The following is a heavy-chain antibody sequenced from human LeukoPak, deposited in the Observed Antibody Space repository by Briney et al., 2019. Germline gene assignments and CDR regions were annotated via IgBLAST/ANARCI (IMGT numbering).Heavy chain of an antibody. CDR1: GCTFTSYY. Sequence: ASVKVSCKASGCTFTSYYMHWVRQAPGQGLDWMEIINPSGGNTSYAQKFQGRVTMTRDTSTSTVYMELSSLRSEDTAVYYCARDYEAADWFDPWGQGALVTVSS. CDR3: ARDYEAADWFDP. CDR2: INPSGGNT. V-gene: IGHV1-46*03. D-gene: IGHD3-3*01. J-gene: IGHJ5*02.